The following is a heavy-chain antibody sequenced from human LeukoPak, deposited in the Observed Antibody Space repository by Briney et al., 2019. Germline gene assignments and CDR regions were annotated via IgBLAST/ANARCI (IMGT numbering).Heavy chain of an antibody. V-gene: IGHV1-2*06. D-gene: IGHD6-13*01. Sequence: EAPVKVSCKASGYTFTGYYMHWVRQAPGQGLEWMGRINPNSGGTNYAQKFQGRVTMTRDTSISTAYMELSRLRSDDTAVYYCARSIAAAGRHDYWGQGTLVTVSS. CDR3: ARSIAAAGRHDY. CDR2: INPNSGGT. CDR1: GYTFTGYY. J-gene: IGHJ4*02.